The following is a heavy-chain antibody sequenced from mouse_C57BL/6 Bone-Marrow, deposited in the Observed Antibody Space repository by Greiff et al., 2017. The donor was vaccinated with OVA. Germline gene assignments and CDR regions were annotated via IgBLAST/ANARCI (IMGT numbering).Heavy chain of an antibody. CDR1: GFTFSSYA. D-gene: IGHD1-1*01. CDR3: ARATYYYGSQVHYFDY. Sequence: EVHLVESGGGLVKPGGSLKLSCAASGFTFSSYAMSWVRQTPEKRLEWVATISDGGSYTYYPDNVKGRFTISRDNAKNNLYLQMSHLKSEDTAMYYCARATYYYGSQVHYFDYWGQGTTLTVSS. V-gene: IGHV5-4*01. CDR2: ISDGGSYT. J-gene: IGHJ2*01.